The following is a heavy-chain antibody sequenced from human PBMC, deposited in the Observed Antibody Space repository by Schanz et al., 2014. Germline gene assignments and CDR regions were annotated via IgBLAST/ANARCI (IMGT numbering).Heavy chain of an antibody. V-gene: IGHV3-33*01. Sequence: QVQLVESGGGVVQPGRSLRLSCAASGFTFSSYGMHWVRQAPGKGLEWVAVIWYDGSNKYYADSVKGRFTISRDNSKNTLDLQMNSLRDEDTALYYCARGGGAAASTWGQGTLVTVSS. CDR3: ARGGGAAAST. CDR1: GFTFSSYG. J-gene: IGHJ5*02. D-gene: IGHD6-13*01. CDR2: IWYDGSNK.